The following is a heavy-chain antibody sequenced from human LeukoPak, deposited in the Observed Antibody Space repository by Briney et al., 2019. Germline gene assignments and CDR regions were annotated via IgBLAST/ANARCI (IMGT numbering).Heavy chain of an antibody. CDR1: GYTFTSYD. D-gene: IGHD6-25*01. Sequence: ASVKVSCKASGYTFTSYDINWVRQATGQGLEWMGWMNPNSGNTGYAQKFQGRVTMTRNTSISTAYMELSSLRSEDTAVYYCASIDSSEGDYYYGMDVWGQGTTVTVSS. CDR3: ASIDSSEGDYYYGMDV. V-gene: IGHV1-8*01. J-gene: IGHJ6*02. CDR2: MNPNSGNT.